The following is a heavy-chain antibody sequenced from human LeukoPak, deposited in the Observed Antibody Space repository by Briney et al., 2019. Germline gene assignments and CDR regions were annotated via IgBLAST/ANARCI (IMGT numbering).Heavy chain of an antibody. CDR3: AREYYYDSSGYYSWFDP. D-gene: IGHD3-22*01. CDR2: ISAYNGNT. CDR1: GYTFTSYG. J-gene: IGHJ5*02. V-gene: IGHV1-18*01. Sequence: ASVKVSCKASGYTFTSYGISWVRHAPGQGLEWMGWISAYNGNTNYVQKLQGRLTMNTDTSTSTAYMELRSLRSEDTAVYYCAREYYYDSSGYYSWFDPWGQGTLVTVSS.